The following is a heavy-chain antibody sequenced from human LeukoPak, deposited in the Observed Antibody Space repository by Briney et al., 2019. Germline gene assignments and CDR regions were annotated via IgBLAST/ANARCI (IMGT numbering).Heavy chain of an antibody. CDR1: GGSISSGSYY. Sequence: SQTLSLTCTVSGGSISSGSYYWSWIRQPAGKGLEWIGRIYTSGSTNYNPSLKSRVTISVDTSKNQFSLKLSSVTAADTAVYYCASQIADENWFDPWGQGTLVTVSS. V-gene: IGHV4-61*02. J-gene: IGHJ5*02. CDR3: ASQIADENWFDP. CDR2: IYTSGST. D-gene: IGHD6-13*01.